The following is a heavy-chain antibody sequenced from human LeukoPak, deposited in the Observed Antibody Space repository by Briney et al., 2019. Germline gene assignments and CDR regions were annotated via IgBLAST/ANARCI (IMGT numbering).Heavy chain of an antibody. Sequence: GGTLRLSCAASGFTFSSYGMSWVRQAPGKGLEWVSAISGSGGSTYYADSVKGRFTISRDNSKNTLYLQMNSLRAEDTAVYYCAKGELELPLDYYYMDVWGKGTTVTVSS. J-gene: IGHJ6*03. CDR3: AKGELELPLDYYYMDV. CDR1: GFTFSSYG. D-gene: IGHD1-7*01. V-gene: IGHV3-23*01. CDR2: ISGSGGST.